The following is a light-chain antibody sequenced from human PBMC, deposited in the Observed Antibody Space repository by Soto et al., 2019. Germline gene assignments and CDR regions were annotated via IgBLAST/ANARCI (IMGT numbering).Light chain of an antibody. V-gene: IGKV3-15*01. CDR1: QSVNNN. CDR3: QQYNNWPPT. CDR2: GAS. J-gene: IGKJ1*01. Sequence: EIVMTQSSATLSVSPGERVTFSCRASQSVNNNLAWYQHTPGQSPRLLINGASTRATAVPARFSGSGSGTEFTLTISSLQPEDFALYYCQQYNNWPPTFGQGTKVEI.